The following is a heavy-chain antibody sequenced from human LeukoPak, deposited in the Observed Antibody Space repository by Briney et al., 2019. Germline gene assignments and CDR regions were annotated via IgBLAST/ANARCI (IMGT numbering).Heavy chain of an antibody. CDR3: AREGYYYGSGSPMGWFDP. CDR1: GYTFTGYY. Sequence: ASVKVSCKASGYTFTGYYMHWVRQAPGQGLEWMGGIIPIFGTANYAQKFQGRVTITADESTSTAYMELSSLRSEDTAVYYCAREGYYYGSGSPMGWFDPWGQGTLVTVSS. CDR2: IIPIFGTA. D-gene: IGHD3-10*01. J-gene: IGHJ5*02. V-gene: IGHV1-69*13.